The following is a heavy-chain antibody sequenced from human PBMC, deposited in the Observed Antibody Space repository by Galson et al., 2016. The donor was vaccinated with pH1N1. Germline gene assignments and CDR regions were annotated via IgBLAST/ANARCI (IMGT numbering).Heavy chain of an antibody. D-gene: IGHD3-22*01. CDR2: INPSGGNT. Sequence: SVKVSCKASGYTFTSYFMYWVRQAPGQGLEWMGIINPSGGNTNYAQKFQGRLTMTRDTSTRTVYMELNSLRSGDTAVYYCARDAAMIVVVSVYAFDIWGQGTMVTVSS. CDR3: ARDAAMIVVVSVYAFDI. CDR1: GYTFTSYF. J-gene: IGHJ3*02. V-gene: IGHV1-46*01.